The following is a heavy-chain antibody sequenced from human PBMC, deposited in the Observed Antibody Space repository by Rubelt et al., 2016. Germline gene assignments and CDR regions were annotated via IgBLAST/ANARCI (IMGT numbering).Heavy chain of an antibody. CDR2: VNYGGDG. V-gene: IGHV4-34*01. J-gene: IGHJ1*01. CDR3: ARGFPRPKSDVF. Sequence: QVQLQQWGAGLLKPSETLSLTCAVYGGSVSGYFWTWIRQAPGKGLEWIGEVNYGGDGKYNPSLKSRLTISVDTSKNQFSLNLGSVTAADTAVYYCARGFPRPKSDVFWGHGTLVTVSS. D-gene: IGHD2-21*02. CDR1: GGSVSGYF.